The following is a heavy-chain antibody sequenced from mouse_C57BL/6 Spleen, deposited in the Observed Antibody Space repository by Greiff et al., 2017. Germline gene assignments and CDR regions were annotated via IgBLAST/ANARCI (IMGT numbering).Heavy chain of an antibody. CDR3: ANMDY. Sequence: EVQLQQSGPGLVKPSQSLSLTCSVTGYSITSGYYWNWIRQFPGNKLEWMGYISYDGSNKYNPSLKNRISITRDTSKNQFFLKLNSVTTEDTATYYCANMDYWGQGTSVTVSS. CDR2: ISYDGSN. CDR1: GYSITSGYY. V-gene: IGHV3-6*01. J-gene: IGHJ4*01.